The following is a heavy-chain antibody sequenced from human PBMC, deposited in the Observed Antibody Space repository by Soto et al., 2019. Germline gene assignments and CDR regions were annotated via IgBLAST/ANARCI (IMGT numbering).Heavy chain of an antibody. CDR2: ISSSSSYI. D-gene: IGHD2-15*01. Sequence: EVQLVESGGGLVKPGGSLRLSCAASGFTFSSYSMNWVRQAPGKGLEWVSSISSSSSYIYYADSVKGRFTISRDNAKNSLHLQMNSLRAEDTAVYYCARVPAGYCSGGSCTAGYWGQGTLVTVSS. V-gene: IGHV3-21*01. J-gene: IGHJ4*02. CDR3: ARVPAGYCSGGSCTAGY. CDR1: GFTFSSYS.